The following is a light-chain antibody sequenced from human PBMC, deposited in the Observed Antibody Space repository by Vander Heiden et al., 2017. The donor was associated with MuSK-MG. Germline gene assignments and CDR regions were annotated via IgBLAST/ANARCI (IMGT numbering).Light chain of an antibody. Sequence: IVVTQSPGTLSLSPGETATLSCRASQSVSSSFLAWYHQKPGQAPRLLIYGVSSRATGIPDRFSGSGSGTDFTLTISRLEPEDFAVYYCQQDGSLPHTFGQGTKLDIK. V-gene: IGKV3-20*01. J-gene: IGKJ2*01. CDR2: GVS. CDR3: QQDGSLPHT. CDR1: QSVSSSF.